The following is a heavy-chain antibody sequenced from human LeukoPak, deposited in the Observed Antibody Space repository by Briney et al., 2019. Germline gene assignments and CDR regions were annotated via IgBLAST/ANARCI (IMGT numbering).Heavy chain of an antibody. CDR3: ARSNYGDYVGYFDY. Sequence: PGGSLRLSCAASGFTFSDYYMSWIRQAPGKGLEWVSYISSSRSYTNYADSVKGRFTISRDNAKNSLYLQMNSLRAEDTAVYYCARSNYGDYVGYFDYWGQGTLVTVSS. V-gene: IGHV3-11*06. D-gene: IGHD4-17*01. CDR2: ISSSRSYT. CDR1: GFTFSDYY. J-gene: IGHJ4*02.